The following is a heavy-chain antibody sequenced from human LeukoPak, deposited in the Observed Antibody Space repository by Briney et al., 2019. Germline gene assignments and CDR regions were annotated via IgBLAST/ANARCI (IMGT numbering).Heavy chain of an antibody. Sequence: GGSLRLSCAASGFTVSSNYMSWVRQAPGKGLEWVSAISGSGGSTYYADSVKGRFTISRDNSKNTLYLQMNSLRAEDTAVYYCAKDKEWNYYDSSGYYRQIDYWGQGTLVTVSS. CDR1: GFTVSSNY. V-gene: IGHV3-23*01. D-gene: IGHD3-22*01. CDR3: AKDKEWNYYDSSGYYRQIDY. J-gene: IGHJ4*02. CDR2: ISGSGGST.